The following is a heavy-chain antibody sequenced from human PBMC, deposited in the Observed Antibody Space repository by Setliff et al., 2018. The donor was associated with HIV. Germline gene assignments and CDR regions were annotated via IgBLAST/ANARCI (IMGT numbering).Heavy chain of an antibody. V-gene: IGHV3-48*01. D-gene: IGHD2-2*01. CDR3: VRDQLRHPERWDFDF. CDR1: GFVFSDHS. J-gene: IGHJ4*02. Sequence: PWGSLRLSCAASGFVFSDHSFHWVRQAPGEGLEWLSYISATVTTVSYADPASGRFIISEDSVSNVLYLQMSILGVEETALYCSVRDQLRHPERWDFDFWGQGTLVTVSS. CDR2: ISATVTTV.